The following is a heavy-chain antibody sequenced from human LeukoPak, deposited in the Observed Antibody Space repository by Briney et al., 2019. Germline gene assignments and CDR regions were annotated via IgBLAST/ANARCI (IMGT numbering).Heavy chain of an antibody. CDR2: IYSGGST. Sequence: PGGSLRLSCAASGFTVSSNYMSWVRQAPGKGLEWVSVIYSGGSTYYADSVKGRFTISRDNSKNTLYLQMNSLRAEDTAVNYCARDHVVGATYYYYGMDVWSQGTTVTVSS. CDR1: GFTVSSNY. D-gene: IGHD1-26*01. J-gene: IGHJ6*02. CDR3: ARDHVVGATYYYYGMDV. V-gene: IGHV3-53*01.